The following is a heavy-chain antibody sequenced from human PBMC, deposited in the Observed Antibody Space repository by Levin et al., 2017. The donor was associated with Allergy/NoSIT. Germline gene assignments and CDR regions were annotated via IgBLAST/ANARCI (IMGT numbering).Heavy chain of an antibody. CDR1: GFSFNRYG. D-gene: IGHD5-18*01. Sequence: GGSLRLSCAASGFSFNRYGMHWVRQAPGKGLEWLAVIAYGGSIAFYADSVKGRFTISRDNSKNTLYLQMNSLRAEDTVMYYCAKEWMETAMDYWYFDLWGRGTLVTVSS. CDR2: IAYGGSIA. V-gene: IGHV3-30*18. J-gene: IGHJ2*01. CDR3: AKEWMETAMDYWYFDL.